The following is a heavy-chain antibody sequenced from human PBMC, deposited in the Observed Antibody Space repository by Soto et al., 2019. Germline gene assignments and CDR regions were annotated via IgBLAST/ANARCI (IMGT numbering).Heavy chain of an antibody. CDR2: IYTGGTT. D-gene: IGHD1-1*01. V-gene: IGHV3-66*01. CDR3: ARDSVRNDRYHDY. CDR1: GFTVSSNY. J-gene: IGHJ4*02. Sequence: GGSLRLSCAASGFTVSSNYMSWVRQAPGKGLEWVSLIYTGGTTYYADSVKGRFTISRDNSKNTLYLQMNSLRVEDTAVYFCARDSVRNDRYHDYWGQGTLVTVSS.